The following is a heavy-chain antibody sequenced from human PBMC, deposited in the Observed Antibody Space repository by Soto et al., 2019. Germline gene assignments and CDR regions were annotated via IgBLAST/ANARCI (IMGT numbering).Heavy chain of an antibody. CDR1: GFTFSSYW. CDR3: SSHSSGWYFNY. J-gene: IGHJ4*02. V-gene: IGHV3-7*01. D-gene: IGHD6-19*01. CDR2: IKQDGSEK. Sequence: EVQLVESGGGLVQPGGSLRLSCAASGFTFSSYWMSWVRQAPGKGLEWVANIKQDGSEKYYVDSVKGRFTISRDNAKNSLYLQMNSLRAEDTAGYYCSSHSSGWYFNYWGQGTLVTVSS.